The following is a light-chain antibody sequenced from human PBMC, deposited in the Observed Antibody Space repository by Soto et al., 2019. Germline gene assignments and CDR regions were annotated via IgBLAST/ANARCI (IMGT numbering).Light chain of an antibody. J-gene: IGKJ1*01. CDR2: GAS. Sequence: EIVLTQSPGTLSLSPGERATLSCRASQSVSSNYLAWYQQKPGQAPRLLIYGASSRATDIPDRFSGSGSGTDFTLTISRLETEDFAVYYCQQYGNLLWTFGQGTKVETK. V-gene: IGKV3-20*01. CDR3: QQYGNLLWT. CDR1: QSVSSNY.